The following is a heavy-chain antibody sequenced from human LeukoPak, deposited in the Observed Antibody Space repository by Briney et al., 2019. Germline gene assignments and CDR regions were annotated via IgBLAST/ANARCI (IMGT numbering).Heavy chain of an antibody. CDR1: GVSISSYY. D-gene: IGHD6-19*01. CDR2: IYYSGST. V-gene: IGHV4-59*08. J-gene: IGHJ4*02. Sequence: SETLSLTCTVSGVSISSYYWSWIRQPPGKGLEWIGYIYYSGSTSYNPSLKSRVTISVDTSKNQFSLKLSSVTAADTAVYYCARYGSSGWYSFDYWGQGTLVTVSS. CDR3: ARYGSSGWYSFDY.